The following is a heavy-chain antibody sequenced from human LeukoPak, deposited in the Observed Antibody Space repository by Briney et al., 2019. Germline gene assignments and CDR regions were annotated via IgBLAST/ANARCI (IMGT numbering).Heavy chain of an antibody. Sequence: AGGSLRPSCAASGFTFSSYGMHWVRQAPGKGLEWVAFIRYDGSNKYYADSVKGRFTISRDNSKNTLYLQMNSLRAEDTAVYYCAKDFSSYGYCSGGSCYSTSDYWGQGTLVTVSS. V-gene: IGHV3-30*02. D-gene: IGHD2-15*01. CDR1: GFTFSSYG. J-gene: IGHJ4*02. CDR2: IRYDGSNK. CDR3: AKDFSSYGYCSGGSCYSTSDY.